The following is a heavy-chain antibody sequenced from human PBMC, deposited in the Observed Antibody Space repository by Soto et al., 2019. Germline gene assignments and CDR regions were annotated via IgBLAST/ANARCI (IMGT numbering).Heavy chain of an antibody. V-gene: IGHV4-59*01. CDR3: ARDQGGEFLKGSGMDV. Sequence: QVQLQESGPGLVKPSETLSLTCTVSGDSISRYYWSWIRLSPGKGLEWIGYIYYSGETNYNPSVKRRVTISVDRTKNQFSLKVSSVTAADTAVYYCARDQGGEFLKGSGMDVWGQGTRVTVSS. CDR1: GDSISRYY. J-gene: IGHJ6*02. CDR2: IYYSGET. D-gene: IGHD3-10*01.